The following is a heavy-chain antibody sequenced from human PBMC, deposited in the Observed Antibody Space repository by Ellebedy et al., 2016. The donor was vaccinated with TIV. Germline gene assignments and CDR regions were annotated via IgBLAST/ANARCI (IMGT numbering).Heavy chain of an antibody. V-gene: IGHV3-7*01. J-gene: IGHJ4*02. CDR2: IKGDGSEK. CDR1: GFIFRTYW. CDR3: ARDKIVGATYFDY. Sequence: GGSLRLSXAASGFIFRTYWMSWVRQAPGKGLEWVANIKGDGSEKYYVDSVKGRFTISRDNAKNSLYMQMNSLRAEDTAVYYCARDKIVGATYFDYWGQGTLVTVSS. D-gene: IGHD1-26*01.